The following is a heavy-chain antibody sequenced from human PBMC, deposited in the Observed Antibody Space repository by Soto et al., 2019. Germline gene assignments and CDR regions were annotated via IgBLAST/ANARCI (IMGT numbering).Heavy chain of an antibody. V-gene: IGHV3-23*01. D-gene: IGHD6-13*01. CDR1: GFTFSNCA. Sequence: EVQLLESGGGLVQPGGSLRLSCAASGFTFSNCAMTWVRQAPGKGLEWVSGISGSGGSTYYADSVKGRFTIYRDNSKNTLYLQMNRLRAEDTAVYYCAKPYSLTWTRPDYWGQGTLATVAS. CDR3: AKPYSLTWTRPDY. CDR2: ISGSGGST. J-gene: IGHJ4*02.